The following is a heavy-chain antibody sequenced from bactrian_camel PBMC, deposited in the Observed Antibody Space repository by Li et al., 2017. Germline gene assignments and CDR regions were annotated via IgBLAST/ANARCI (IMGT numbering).Heavy chain of an antibody. V-gene: IGHV3S53*01. D-gene: IGHD6*01. CDR3: AADEVQVAGTLRLTPQLSWVSAWDY. J-gene: IGHJ4*01. CDR1: RYITSGHC. Sequence: HVQLVESGGGSVQAGGALRLSCLASRYITSGHCMGWFRQGHGKEREGVAAIDSDGSTSYADSVKGRFTISQDNAKNTLYLQMESLSPEDTATYYCAADEVQVAGTLRLTPQLSWVSAWDYWGQGTQVTVS. CDR2: IDSDGST.